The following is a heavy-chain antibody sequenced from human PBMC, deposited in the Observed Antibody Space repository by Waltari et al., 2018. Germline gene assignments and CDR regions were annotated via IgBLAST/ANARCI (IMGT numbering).Heavy chain of an antibody. CDR3: ARGPSDSTNNFFVGDF. Sequence: DVQMVESGGGLVQPGWSLRLSCAGSGFAFRGYWRHWVRQAPGKGLVWGSRSNSDGSRTTDADSVKGRFTISRDNAKNTLYLQLNSLRVEDTSMYYCARGPSDSTNNFFVGDFWGQGTPVTVSS. V-gene: IGHV3-74*01. D-gene: IGHD1-26*01. CDR1: GFAFRGYW. J-gene: IGHJ4*02. CDR2: SNSDGSRT.